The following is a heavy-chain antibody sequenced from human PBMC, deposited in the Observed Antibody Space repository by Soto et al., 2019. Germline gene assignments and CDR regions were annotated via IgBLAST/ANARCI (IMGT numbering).Heavy chain of an antibody. Sequence: VGSLRLSCAASGFTFSSYSMNWVRQAPGKGLEWVSSISSSSSYIYYADSVKGRFTISRDNAKNSLYLQMNSLRAEDTAVYYCARDSQAAIRSYYYGMDVWGQGTTVTVSS. J-gene: IGHJ6*02. CDR1: GFTFSSYS. V-gene: IGHV3-21*01. CDR2: ISSSSSYI. CDR3: ARDSQAAIRSYYYGMDV. D-gene: IGHD2-2*01.